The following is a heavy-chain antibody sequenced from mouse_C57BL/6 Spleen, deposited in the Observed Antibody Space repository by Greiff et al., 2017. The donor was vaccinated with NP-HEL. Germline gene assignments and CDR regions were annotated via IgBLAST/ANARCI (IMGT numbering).Heavy chain of an antibody. D-gene: IGHD2-12*01. CDR2: ISSGSSTI. CDR3: ASLGRHY. V-gene: IGHV5-17*01. CDR1: GFTFSDYG. Sequence: EVMLVESGGGLVKPGGSLKLSCAASGFTFSDYGMHWVRQAPEKGLEWVAYISSGSSTIYYADTVKGRFTISRDNAKNTRFLQMTSLGSEDTARYYWASLGRHYWGQGTTLTVSS. J-gene: IGHJ2*01.